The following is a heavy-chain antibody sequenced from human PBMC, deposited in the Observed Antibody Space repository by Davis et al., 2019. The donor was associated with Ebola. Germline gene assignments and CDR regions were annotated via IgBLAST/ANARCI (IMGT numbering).Heavy chain of an antibody. J-gene: IGHJ4*02. CDR2: VYYSGST. Sequence: MPSETLSLTCTVSGASVSSNSYYWNWVRQPPGKGLEWIGYVYYSGSTNYNPSLKSRVTISVDTSKNQFSLKLRSVTAADMAVYYCARHGASYGPFDYWGQGTLVTVSS. CDR3: ARHGASYGPFDY. V-gene: IGHV4-61*01. D-gene: IGHD4-17*01. CDR1: GASVSSNSYY.